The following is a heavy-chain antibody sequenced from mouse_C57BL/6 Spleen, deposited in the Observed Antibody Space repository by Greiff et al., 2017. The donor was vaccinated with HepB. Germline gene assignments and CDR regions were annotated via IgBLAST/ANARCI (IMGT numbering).Heavy chain of an antibody. CDR1: GYSITSGYF. V-gene: IGHV3-6*01. CDR3: ASGPNYYGYDGFAY. Sequence: EVQLQESGPGLVKPSQSLSLTCSVTGYSITSGYFWTWIRHFPGNKLEWLGYISYDGSNNYNPSLKNRISITRDTSKNQFVLKLNSVTTEDTATYYCASGPNYYGYDGFAYWGQETLVTGSA. CDR2: ISYDGSN. D-gene: IGHD2-2*01. J-gene: IGHJ3*01.